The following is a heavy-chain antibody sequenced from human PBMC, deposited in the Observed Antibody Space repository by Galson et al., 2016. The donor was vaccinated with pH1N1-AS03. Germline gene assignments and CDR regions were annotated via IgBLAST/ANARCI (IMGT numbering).Heavy chain of an antibody. CDR3: TSLHGSNYGANPSPAFDI. V-gene: IGHV3-53*01. Sequence: SLRLSCAASGLTVNSNYMSWARQAPGKGLQWVSTIYSGGSTYYADSVKGRFTISRDNSRNTLYLQMKSLRAEDTALYYCTSLHGSNYGANPSPAFDIWGQGTTVTVSS. J-gene: IGHJ3*02. D-gene: IGHD4-23*01. CDR1: GLTVNSNY. CDR2: IYSGGST.